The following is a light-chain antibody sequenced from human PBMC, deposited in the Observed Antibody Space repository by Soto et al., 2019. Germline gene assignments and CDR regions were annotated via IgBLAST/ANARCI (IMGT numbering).Light chain of an antibody. V-gene: IGKV3-15*01. Sequence: EVVMTQSPPTLSVSPGERATLSCRASQSVSSLLAWYQQKPGQAPRLLIYGASTRATGIPDRFSASGSGTEFALTISSLQSGDFAVYYCQQYNNWPLTFGGGTKVEIQ. CDR3: QQYNNWPLT. CDR1: QSVSSL. J-gene: IGKJ4*01. CDR2: GAS.